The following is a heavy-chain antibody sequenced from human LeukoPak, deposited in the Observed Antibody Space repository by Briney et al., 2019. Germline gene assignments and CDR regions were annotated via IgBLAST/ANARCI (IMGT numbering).Heavy chain of an antibody. V-gene: IGHV4-39*01. Sequence: SETLSLTCTVSGGSISSSSYYWGWIRQPPGKQLEWLGSIHYSGSTYYNPSLKSRVTISVDTSKNQFSLNLSSMTAADTAVYYCARQMNGSFRRPLDYWGQGTLVTVSS. CDR1: GGSISSSSYY. D-gene: IGHD3-10*01. CDR3: ARQMNGSFRRPLDY. CDR2: IHYSGST. J-gene: IGHJ4*02.